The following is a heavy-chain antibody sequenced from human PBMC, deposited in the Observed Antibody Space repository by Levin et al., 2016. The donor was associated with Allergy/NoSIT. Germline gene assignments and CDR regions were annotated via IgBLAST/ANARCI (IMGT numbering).Heavy chain of an antibody. V-gene: IGHV3-33*01. D-gene: IGHD2-15*01. CDR3: AREAWWRDY. CDR2: IWYDGSTQ. Sequence: GESLKISCAASGFTFSRYGMHWVRQAPGKGLEWVAVIWYDGSTQFYADSVKGRFTISRDNSKNTLYLQVNSLRAEDTAVYYCAREAWWRDYWGQGTLVTVSS. CDR1: GFTFSRYG. J-gene: IGHJ4*02.